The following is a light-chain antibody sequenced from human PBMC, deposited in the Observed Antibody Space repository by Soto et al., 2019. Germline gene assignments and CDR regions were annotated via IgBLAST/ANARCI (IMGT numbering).Light chain of an antibody. CDR2: GAS. CDR1: QSVSSN. Sequence: EIVMTQSPATLSVSPGERATLSCRASQSVSSNLAWYQQKPGQAPRLLIYGASTRATGIPARFSGSGSGTEFTLTISSLQSEDFAVYYCQQAGTFGPGTKVYIK. J-gene: IGKJ3*01. V-gene: IGKV3-15*01. CDR3: QQAGT.